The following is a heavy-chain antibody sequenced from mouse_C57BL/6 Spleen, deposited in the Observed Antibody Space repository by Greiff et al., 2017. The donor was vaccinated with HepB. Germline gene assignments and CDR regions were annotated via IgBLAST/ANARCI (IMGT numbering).Heavy chain of an antibody. J-gene: IGHJ4*01. V-gene: IGHV1-39*01. CDR3: ARYRIGNYPLMDY. Sequence: VQLKESGPELVKPGASVKISCKASGYSFTDYNMNWVKQSNGKSLEWIGVINPNYGTTSYNQKFKGKATLTVDQSSSTAYMQLNSLTSEDSAVYYCARYRIGNYPLMDYWGQGTSVTVSS. D-gene: IGHD2-1*01. CDR1: GYSFTDYN. CDR2: INPNYGTT.